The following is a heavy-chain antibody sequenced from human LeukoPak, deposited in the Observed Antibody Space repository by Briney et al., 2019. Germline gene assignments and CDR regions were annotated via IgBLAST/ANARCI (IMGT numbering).Heavy chain of an antibody. D-gene: IGHD3-22*01. V-gene: IGHV1-18*01. CDR1: GYTFTSYG. CDR3: ARDGGYYDSSGYFDY. J-gene: IGHJ4*02. CDR2: ISAYNGNT. Sequence: ASVKVSCKASGYTFTSYGISWVRQAPGQGLEWMGWISAYNGNTNYAEKLQGRVTMTTDTSTSTAYMELRSLRSDDTAVYYCARDGGYYDSSGYFDYWGQGTLVTVSS.